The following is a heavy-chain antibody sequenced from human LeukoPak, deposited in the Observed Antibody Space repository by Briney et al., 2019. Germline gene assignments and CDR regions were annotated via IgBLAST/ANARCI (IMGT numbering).Heavy chain of an antibody. CDR1: GYSFNTYW. V-gene: IGHV5-51*01. J-gene: IGHJ4*02. CDR3: ARQADYNVLTGYFKGHLDY. D-gene: IGHD3-9*01. CDR2: IYPGDSVT. Sequence: GESLKISCKGSGYSFNTYWIAWVRQMPGKGLEWMGIIYPGDSVTRYSPSFQGQVTISADESMSTAYLHWSSLKASDTAMYYCARQADYNVLTGYFKGHLDYWGQGTLVTVSS.